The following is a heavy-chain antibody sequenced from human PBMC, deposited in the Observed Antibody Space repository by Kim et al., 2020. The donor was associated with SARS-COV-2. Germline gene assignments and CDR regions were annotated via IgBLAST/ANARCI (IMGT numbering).Heavy chain of an antibody. D-gene: IGHD2-15*01. V-gene: IGHV3-33*08. CDR1: GFTFSTNA. Sequence: GGSLRLSCAASGFTFSTNAMHWVRQAPGKGLEWVAIIWYDGSKKYYADSVKGRFTISRDNSKNTVYLQMSSLRAEDTAVYYCARGAEEQYCSGGSCYYSRWFARWGQGALVTVSS. CDR2: IWYDGSKK. CDR3: ARGAEEQYCSGGSCYYSRWFAR. J-gene: IGHJ5*02.